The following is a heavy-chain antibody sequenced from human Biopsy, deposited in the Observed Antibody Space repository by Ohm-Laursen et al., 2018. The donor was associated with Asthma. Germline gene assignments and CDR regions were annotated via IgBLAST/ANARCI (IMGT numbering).Heavy chain of an antibody. V-gene: IGHV3-30*18. CDR1: GFTLSSYG. Sequence: SLRLSCAASGFTLSSYGMHWVRQAPGKGLEWVAVISYDGSNKYYADSVKGRFTISRDNSKNTLYLQMNSLRAEDTAVYYCAKDTEGRYDFWSGLSYNYYGMDVWGQGTTVTVSS. D-gene: IGHD3-3*01. J-gene: IGHJ6*02. CDR2: ISYDGSNK. CDR3: AKDTEGRYDFWSGLSYNYYGMDV.